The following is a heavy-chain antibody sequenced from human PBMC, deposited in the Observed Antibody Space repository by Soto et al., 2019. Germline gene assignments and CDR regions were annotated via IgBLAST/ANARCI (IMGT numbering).Heavy chain of an antibody. V-gene: IGHV1-8*01. D-gene: IGHD6-6*01. CDR3: ARGSSIAARPPVTGAFDI. Sequence: ASVKGSWKASGYTFTSYDINWVRQATGQGLEWMGWMNPNSGNTGYAQKFQGRVTMTRNTSISTAYMELSSLRSEDTAVYYCARGSSIAARPPVTGAFDIWGQGTMVTVSS. CDR1: GYTFTSYD. J-gene: IGHJ3*02. CDR2: MNPNSGNT.